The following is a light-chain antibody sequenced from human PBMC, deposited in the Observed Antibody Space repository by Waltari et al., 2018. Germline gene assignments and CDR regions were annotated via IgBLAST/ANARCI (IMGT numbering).Light chain of an antibody. Sequence: SFELTQPPSVSVSPGQTARITSSVDTLPIQYPYWYQQKAGQAPVLVIFKDTERPSGIPERFSGSSSGTVVTLTITGVRTEDEADYYCQSADSITTFEVFGGGTKLTVL. CDR1: TLPIQY. J-gene: IGLJ3*02. CDR3: QSADSITTFEV. CDR2: KDT. V-gene: IGLV3-25*03.